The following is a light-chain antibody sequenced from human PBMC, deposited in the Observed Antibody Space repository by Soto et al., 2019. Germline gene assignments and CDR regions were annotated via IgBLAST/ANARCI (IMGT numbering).Light chain of an antibody. CDR1: NSDVGAYNY. CDR2: EVS. V-gene: IGLV2-14*01. J-gene: IGLJ3*02. CDR3: SSFTTITTWV. Sequence: QSVLTQPASVCGSPGQSITISCTGTNSDVGAYNYVSWYQHHPGRAPKLLIYEVSYRPSGISNRFSGSKSGNTAYLTISGLQAEDEADYYCSSFTTITTWVFGGGTKVTVL.